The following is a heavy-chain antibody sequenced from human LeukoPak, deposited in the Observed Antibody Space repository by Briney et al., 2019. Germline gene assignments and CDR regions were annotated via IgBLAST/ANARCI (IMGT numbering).Heavy chain of an antibody. V-gene: IGHV4-59*01. CDR1: GGSISSYY. CDR2: MYYSGST. J-gene: IGHJ4*02. D-gene: IGHD1-26*01. CDR3: ARDVGATPGYFDY. Sequence: SETLSLTCTVSGGSISSYYWSWIRQPPGKGLEWIGYMYYSGSTNYNPSTNYNPSLKSRVTISVDTSKNQFSLKLSSVTAADTAVYYCARDVGATPGYFDYWGQGTLGTVSS.